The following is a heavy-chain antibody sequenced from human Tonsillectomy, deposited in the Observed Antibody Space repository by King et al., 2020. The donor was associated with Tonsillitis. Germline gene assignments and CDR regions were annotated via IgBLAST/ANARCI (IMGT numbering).Heavy chain of an antibody. CDR2: ISAYNGDT. Sequence: QLVQSGAEVKKPGASVTVSCKASGYTFTSHGISWLRQAPGKGLEWMGWISAYNGDTNYAQRLQGRVTMTRDTSTSTAYMELSSLRSDDTAVYYCARDMHGSIPTFDAFNICGQGTMVTVSS. V-gene: IGHV1-18*04. CDR1: GYTFTSHG. D-gene: IGHD2-2*01. CDR3: ARDMHGSIPTFDAFNI. J-gene: IGHJ3*02.